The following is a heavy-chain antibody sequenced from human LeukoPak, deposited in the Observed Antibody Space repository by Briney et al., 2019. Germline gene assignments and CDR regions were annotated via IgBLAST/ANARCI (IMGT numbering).Heavy chain of an antibody. D-gene: IGHD3-16*01. Sequence: SETLSLTCTVSGYSISSGYYWGWIRQPPGKGLEWIGSIYHSGSTYYNPSLKSRVTISVDTSKNQFSLKLSSVTAADTAVYYCATPRGDLRLFDYWGQGTLVTVSS. CDR1: GYSISSGYY. CDR3: ATPRGDLRLFDY. CDR2: IYHSGST. V-gene: IGHV4-38-2*02. J-gene: IGHJ4*02.